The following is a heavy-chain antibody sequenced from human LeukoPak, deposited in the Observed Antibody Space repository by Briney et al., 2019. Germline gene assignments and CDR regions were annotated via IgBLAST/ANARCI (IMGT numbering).Heavy chain of an antibody. Sequence: PGGSLRLSCVVSGFPFSVYEMNWVRQAPGKGLEWVANIKQDGSTKHYADSLKGRFTISRDNPKNSLFLQMNNLRADDTAIYYCTRDTIGSLDYWGQGILVTVAS. CDR2: IKQDGSTK. J-gene: IGHJ4*02. CDR3: TRDTIGSLDY. V-gene: IGHV3-7*01. D-gene: IGHD1-26*01. CDR1: GFPFSVYE.